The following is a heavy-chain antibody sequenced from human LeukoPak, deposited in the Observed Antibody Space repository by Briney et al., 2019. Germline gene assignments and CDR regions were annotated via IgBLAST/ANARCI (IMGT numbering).Heavy chain of an antibody. CDR1: GFTFSSYA. CDR3: VRDPNALDF. CDR2: INRMSSRI. V-gene: IGHV3-48*01. Sequence: PGGSLRLSCAASGFTFSSYAMHWVRRAPGKGLEWVSYINRMSSRIHYADSVRGRFTISRDNAKNSLYLQMNSLRVEDTAVYYCVRDPNALDFWGQGTLVIVSS. J-gene: IGHJ4*02.